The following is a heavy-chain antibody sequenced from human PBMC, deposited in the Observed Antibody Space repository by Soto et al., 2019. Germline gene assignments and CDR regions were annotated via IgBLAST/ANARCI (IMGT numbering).Heavy chain of an antibody. CDR3: AKDRVESGLGEVDY. CDR2: ISYDGSKK. D-gene: IGHD3-16*01. J-gene: IGHJ4*02. CDR1: GFTFSSHG. V-gene: IGHV3-30*18. Sequence: GGSLRLSCAASGFTFSSHGVHWVRQAPGKGLEWMAVISYDGSKKYYVDSVKGRFTISRDNSKNTLYLQMNSLRAGDTAVYHCAKDRVESGLGEVDYWGQGTLVTVSS.